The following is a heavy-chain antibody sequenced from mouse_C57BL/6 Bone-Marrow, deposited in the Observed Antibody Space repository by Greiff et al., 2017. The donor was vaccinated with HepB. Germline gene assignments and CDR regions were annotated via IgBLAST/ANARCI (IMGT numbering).Heavy chain of an antibody. Sequence: EVMLVESGGGLVKPGGSLKLSCAASGFTFSSYAMSWVRQTPEKRLEWVATISDGGSYTYYPDNVKGRFTISRDNAKNNLYLQMSHLKSEDTAMYYCAIEYFDVWGTGTTVTVSS. V-gene: IGHV5-4*01. CDR3: AIEYFDV. J-gene: IGHJ1*03. CDR2: ISDGGSYT. CDR1: GFTFSSYA.